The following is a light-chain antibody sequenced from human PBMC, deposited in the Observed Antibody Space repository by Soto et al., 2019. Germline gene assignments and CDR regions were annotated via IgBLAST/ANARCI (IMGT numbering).Light chain of an antibody. CDR1: QTVRNNY. Sequence: EFVLTQAPGTLSLSPGERPTLSCRASQTVRNNYLAWYQQKPGQAPRLLIYDASSRATGIPDRFSGGGYGTDFTLTISRLEPEDFAVYYCQQSSSYPLTFGGGTKVDLK. V-gene: IGKV3-20*01. J-gene: IGKJ4*01. CDR2: DAS. CDR3: QQSSSYPLT.